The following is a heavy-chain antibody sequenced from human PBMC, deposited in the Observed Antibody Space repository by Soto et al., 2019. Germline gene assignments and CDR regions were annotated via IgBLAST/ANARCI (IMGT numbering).Heavy chain of an antibody. J-gene: IGHJ5*02. CDR3: VASLAASGLNWLDP. D-gene: IGHD6-13*01. V-gene: IGHV4-4*07. CDR1: GGSISEKY. CDR2: IFANGHT. Sequence: SATLCLTCLVSGGSISEKYWNWVRQPPGKGLEWIGLIFANGHTDYNPSLKSRVTMSVDASKNQFSLRLTSMTAADTAVYYCVASLAASGLNWLDPWGRGTLVTLSS.